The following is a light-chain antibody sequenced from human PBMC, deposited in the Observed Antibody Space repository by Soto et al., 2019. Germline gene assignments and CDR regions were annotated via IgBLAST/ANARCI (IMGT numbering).Light chain of an antibody. CDR3: EQYSSTPLT. J-gene: IGKJ4*01. CDR2: DAS. Sequence: EIVLTQSPGTLSLSPGERATLSCRASQSVANNYLAWYQQKPGQAPRFLMYDASSRATGIPDRFSGSGSGTDFTLTISRLAPEDFAVYYCEQYSSTPLTFGGGTKLEIK. V-gene: IGKV3-20*01. CDR1: QSVANNY.